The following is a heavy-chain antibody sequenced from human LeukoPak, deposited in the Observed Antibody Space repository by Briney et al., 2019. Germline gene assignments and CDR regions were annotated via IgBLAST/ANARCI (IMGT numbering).Heavy chain of an antibody. D-gene: IGHD6-19*01. CDR1: GFTFNRYG. CDR2: ISAYNGDT. J-gene: IGHJ4*02. Sequence: ASVKVSCKTSGFTFNRYGISWLRQAPGQGLEWMAWISAYNGDTKYAQKFQDRLTLTTDTSTTTAYMELRSLRSDDTAVYYCARDPSNTSGYYARADYWGQGTLSPSRQ. CDR3: ARDPSNTSGYYARADY. V-gene: IGHV1-18*01.